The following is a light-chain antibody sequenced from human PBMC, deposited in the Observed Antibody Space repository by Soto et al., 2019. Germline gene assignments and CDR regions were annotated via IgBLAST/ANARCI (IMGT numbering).Light chain of an antibody. CDR3: LQRNNSCWT. J-gene: IGKJ1*01. V-gene: IGKV1-17*01. CDR1: PGFRDV. CDR2: STS. Sequence: DIQMTQSPSSLSASVGDRVTITWRASPGFRDVLGWYQQKPGTAPKRLIYSTSRLQSGVPSRFSGSGSGTEFTHTFSSLQPEDFATYCFLQRNNSCWTFGQGNKGESK.